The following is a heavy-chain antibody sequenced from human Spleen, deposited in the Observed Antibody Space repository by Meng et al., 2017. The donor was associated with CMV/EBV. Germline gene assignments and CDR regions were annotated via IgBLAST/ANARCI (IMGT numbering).Heavy chain of an antibody. Sequence: GGSLRLSSAASGFSFSIYSMNWVRQAPGKGLEWVSSISSSGGDIYYADSLKGRFTISRDNSKNTLYLQMNSLRAEDTALYYCAKGLNSGYDWGQGTLVTVSS. D-gene: IGHD5-12*01. V-gene: IGHV3-21*04. CDR2: ISSSGGDI. CDR1: GFSFSIYS. J-gene: IGHJ4*02. CDR3: AKGLNSGYD.